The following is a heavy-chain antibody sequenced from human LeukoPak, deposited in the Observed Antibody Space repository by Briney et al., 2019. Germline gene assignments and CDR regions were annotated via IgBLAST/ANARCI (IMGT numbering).Heavy chain of an antibody. D-gene: IGHD2-2*01. V-gene: IGHV4-61*02. Sequence: SQTLSLTCTVSGGSISSGSYYWSWIRQPAGKGLEWIGRIYTSGSTNYSPSLKSRVTISVDTSKNQFSLKLSSVTAADTAVYYCARVRTIVVVVHYYYYMDVWGKGTTVTVSS. CDR2: IYTSGST. CDR3: ARVRTIVVVVHYYYYMDV. J-gene: IGHJ6*03. CDR1: GGSISSGSYY.